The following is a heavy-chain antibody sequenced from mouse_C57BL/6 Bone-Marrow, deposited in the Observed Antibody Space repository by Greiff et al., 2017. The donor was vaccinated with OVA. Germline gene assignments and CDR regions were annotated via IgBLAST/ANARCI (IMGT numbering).Heavy chain of an antibody. CDR1: GFSLTSYG. J-gene: IGHJ2*01. Sequence: VQLQQSGPGLVQPSQSLSITCTVSGFSLTSYGVHWVRQSPGKGLEWLGVIWSGGSTAYNAAFISRLSISNDNSKSKVFFKRNSLQADDTAIYYCARTYDYGGYFDYWGQGTTLTVSS. V-gene: IGHV2-2*01. D-gene: IGHD2-4*01. CDR2: IWSGGST. CDR3: ARTYDYGGYFDY.